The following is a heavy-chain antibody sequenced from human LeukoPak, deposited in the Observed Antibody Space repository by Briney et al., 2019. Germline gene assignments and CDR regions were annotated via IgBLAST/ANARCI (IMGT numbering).Heavy chain of an antibody. CDR3: TRDNGGDWYAFDI. D-gene: IGHD2-21*02. J-gene: IGHJ3*02. CDR1: GASISSYY. V-gene: IGHV4-4*07. Sequence: PSETLSLTCTVSGASISSYYWSWIRQPAGKGLEWIGRLYTSGSTNYSPSLKSRVTMSVDTSKNQFSLKLSSVTAADTALYYCTRDNGGDWYAFDIWGQGTVVTVSS. CDR2: LYTSGST.